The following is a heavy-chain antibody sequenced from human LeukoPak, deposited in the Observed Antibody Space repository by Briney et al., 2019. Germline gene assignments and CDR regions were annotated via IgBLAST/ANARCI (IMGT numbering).Heavy chain of an antibody. CDR3: ARESGALRGYSFGL. CDR1: GFSFSSYA. D-gene: IGHD5-18*01. CDR2: TTSDESNK. J-gene: IGHJ4*02. V-gene: IGHV3-30-3*01. Sequence: GGSLRLSCAASGFSFSSYAMHWVRQAAGKGLEWVAITTSDESNKHYADSVKGRFTISRDNSKNTLYLQMNSLKAKDTALYYCARESGALRGYSFGLWGQGTLVTVSS.